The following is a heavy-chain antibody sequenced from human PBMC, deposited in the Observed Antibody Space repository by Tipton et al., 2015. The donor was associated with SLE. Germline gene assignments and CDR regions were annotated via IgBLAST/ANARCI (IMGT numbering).Heavy chain of an antibody. CDR3: ARYGRGFYFDY. CDR1: GGSISSGSYY. V-gene: IGHV4-61*10. Sequence: TLSLTCTVSGGSISSGSYYWSWIRQPAGKGLEWIGYIYYSGSTYYNPSLKSRVTISVDTSKNQFSLKLSSVTAADTAVYYCARYGRGFYFDYWGQGTLVTVSS. J-gene: IGHJ4*02. D-gene: IGHD1-26*01. CDR2: IYYSGST.